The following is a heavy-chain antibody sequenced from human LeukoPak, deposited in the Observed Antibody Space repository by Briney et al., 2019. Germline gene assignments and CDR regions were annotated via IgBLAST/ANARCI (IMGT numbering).Heavy chain of an antibody. CDR3: ARRMVRGVIIRSHRWFDP. D-gene: IGHD3-10*01. J-gene: IGHJ5*02. V-gene: IGHV4-39*01. CDR1: GGSISSSSYY. CDR2: IYYSGST. Sequence: PSETLSLTCTVSGGSISSSSYYWGWIRQPPGKGLEWIGSIYYSGSTYYNPSLKSRVTISVDTSKNQFSLKLSSVTAADTAVYYCARRMVRGVIIRSHRWFDPWGQGTLVTVSS.